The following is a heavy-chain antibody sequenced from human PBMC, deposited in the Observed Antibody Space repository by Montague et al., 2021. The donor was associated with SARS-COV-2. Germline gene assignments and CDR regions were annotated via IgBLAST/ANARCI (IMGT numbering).Heavy chain of an antibody. D-gene: IGHD5/OR15-5a*01. CDR2: IFHNWDP. V-gene: IGHV4-39*01. CDR1: GGTISTDNLYWY. Sequence: SETLSLTCLVSGGTISTDNLYWYWAWLRQPPGKGLEWIGSIFHNWDPYFNPSLTIRVTISINTSRNHFSPRLASVTAPDTAVYDCARHVSNLRAAVDYFDYWGQGTPVTVSS. CDR3: ARHVSNLRAAVDYFDY. J-gene: IGHJ4*02.